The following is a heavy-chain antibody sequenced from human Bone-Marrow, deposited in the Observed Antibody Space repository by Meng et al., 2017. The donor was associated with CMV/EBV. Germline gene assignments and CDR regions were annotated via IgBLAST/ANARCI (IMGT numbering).Heavy chain of an antibody. CDR2: IIPIFGTA. CDR3: ARDGCSSTSCYTGVPYNWLDP. J-gene: IGHJ5*02. CDR1: GGTFSSYA. Sequence: SVKVSCKASGGTFSSYAISWVRQAPGQGLEWMGGIIPIFGTANYAQKFQGRVTITTDESTSTAYMELSSLRSEDTAVYYCARDGCSSTSCYTGVPYNWLDPWGQGTLVTVSS. D-gene: IGHD2-2*02. V-gene: IGHV1-69*05.